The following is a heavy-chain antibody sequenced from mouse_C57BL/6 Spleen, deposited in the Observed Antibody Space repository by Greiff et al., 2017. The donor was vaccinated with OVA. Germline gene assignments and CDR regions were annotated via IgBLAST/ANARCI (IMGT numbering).Heavy chain of an antibody. J-gene: IGHJ4*01. V-gene: IGHV1-4*01. Sequence: VQLQQSGADLARPGASVKMSCKASGYTFTSYTMHWVKQRPGQGLEWIGYINPSSGYTKYNQKFKDKATLTADKSSSTAYMQLSSLTSEDSAVYYCARSFYYYGSSYGYAMDYWGQGTSVTVSS. CDR1: GYTFTSYT. D-gene: IGHD1-1*01. CDR3: ARSFYYYGSSYGYAMDY. CDR2: INPSSGYT.